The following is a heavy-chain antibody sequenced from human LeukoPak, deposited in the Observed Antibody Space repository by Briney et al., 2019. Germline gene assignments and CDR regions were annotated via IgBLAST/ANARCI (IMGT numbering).Heavy chain of an antibody. J-gene: IGHJ3*02. CDR3: AKDRSYYYDSSGYYLDAFDI. CDR1: GFTFSSYE. Sequence: SGGSLRLSCAASGFTFSSYEMNWVRQAPGKWLEWVSYISSSGSTIYYADSVKGRFTISRDNAKNSLYLQMNSLRAEDTAVYYCAKDRSYYYDSSGYYLDAFDIWGQGTMVTVSS. V-gene: IGHV3-48*03. CDR2: ISSSGSTI. D-gene: IGHD3-22*01.